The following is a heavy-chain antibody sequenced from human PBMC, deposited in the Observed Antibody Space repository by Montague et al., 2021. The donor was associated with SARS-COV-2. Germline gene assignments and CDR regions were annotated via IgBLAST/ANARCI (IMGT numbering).Heavy chain of an antibody. CDR2: ISSTGST. CDR3: AGKVVLADCFDF. D-gene: IGHD2-15*01. J-gene: IGHJ4*01. Sequence: SETLSLTCSVSCDSFTYFYWSWIRQSPGKGLEWIGYISSTGSTNYNPSFKSRFTISVDTSANKFSLLVTSVTAADTAVYYCAGKVVLADCFDFRGHGTLVTVSS. V-gene: IGHV4-59*01. CDR1: CDSFTYFY.